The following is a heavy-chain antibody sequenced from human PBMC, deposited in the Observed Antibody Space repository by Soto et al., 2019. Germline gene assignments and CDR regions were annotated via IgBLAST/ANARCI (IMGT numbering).Heavy chain of an antibody. D-gene: IGHD3-3*01. CDR1: GGSISSYY. Sequence: SETLSLTCTVSGGSISSYYWSWIRQPPGKGLEWIGYVYYSGSTNYNPSLKSRVTISVDTSKNQFSLKLSSVTAADTAVYYCARQVDPLRFLVCSQGPYYYYYYLDFSAKGSTVTVSS. V-gene: IGHV4-59*08. CDR2: VYYSGST. CDR3: ARQVDPLRFLVCSQGPYYYYYYLDF. J-gene: IGHJ6*03.